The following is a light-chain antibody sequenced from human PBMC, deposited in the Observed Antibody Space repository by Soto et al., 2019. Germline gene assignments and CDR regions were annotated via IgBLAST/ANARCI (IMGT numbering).Light chain of an antibody. Sequence: SLLTQPASVSGAPGPAITVSCPGTSSDGGGYNYVSWYQQNPGKAPKLMIYEVRNRPSGVSNRFSGSKSGNTASLTISGLHAEDEADYYCSSYTSSRPNDGYGTGTKVTVL. CDR3: SSYTSSRPNDG. CDR2: EVR. CDR1: SSDGGGYNY. V-gene: IGLV2-14*01. J-gene: IGLJ1*01.